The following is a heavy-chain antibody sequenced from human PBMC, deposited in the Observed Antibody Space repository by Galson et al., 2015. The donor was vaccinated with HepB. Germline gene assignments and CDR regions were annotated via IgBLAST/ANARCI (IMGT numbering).Heavy chain of an antibody. CDR1: GGSISSYY. Sequence: ETLSLTCTVSGGSISSYYWSWIRQPPGQGLEWIGYIYYSGSTNYNPSLKSRVTILVDTSKNQFSLKLNSVTAADTAVYYCARVGKYDTRGYYFYFDYWGQGTLVTVSS. V-gene: IGHV4-59*01. CDR2: IYYSGST. CDR3: ARVGKYDTRGYYFYFDY. D-gene: IGHD3-22*01. J-gene: IGHJ4*02.